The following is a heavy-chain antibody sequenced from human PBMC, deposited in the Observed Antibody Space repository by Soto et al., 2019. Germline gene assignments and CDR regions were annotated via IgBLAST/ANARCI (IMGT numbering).Heavy chain of an antibody. CDR3: ARGPVYYDFWSGYPRKNGMDV. D-gene: IGHD3-3*01. Sequence: ASETLSLTCTVSGGSISSYYWSWIRQPPGKGLEWIGYIYYSGSTNYNPSIKSRVTISVDTSKNQFSLKLSSVTAADTAVYYCARGPVYYDFWSGYPRKNGMDVWGQGTTVTVSS. CDR2: IYYSGST. V-gene: IGHV4-59*01. J-gene: IGHJ6*02. CDR1: GGSISSYY.